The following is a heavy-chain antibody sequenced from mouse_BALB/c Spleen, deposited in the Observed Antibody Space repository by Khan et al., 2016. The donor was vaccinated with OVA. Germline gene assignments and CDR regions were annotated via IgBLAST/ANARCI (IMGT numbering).Heavy chain of an antibody. CDR1: GFTFSTYA. Sequence: EVELVESGGGLVKPGGPLKLSCTTSGFTFSTYAMSWVRQTPEKRLEWVATISSGGDYTYYADSVKGRFTLSRDNAKSTLYLQMSSRRSEDTAMYYCARHNYGPFAYWGQGTRVSVSA. V-gene: IGHV5-9-3*01. J-gene: IGHJ3*01. CDR3: ARHNYGPFAY. D-gene: IGHD1-1*01. CDR2: ISSGGDYT.